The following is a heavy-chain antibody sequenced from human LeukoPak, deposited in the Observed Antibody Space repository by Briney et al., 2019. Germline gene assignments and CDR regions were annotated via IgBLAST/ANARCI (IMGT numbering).Heavy chain of an antibody. CDR2: ISLDGETT. V-gene: IGHV3-23*01. Sequence: GSLRLSCAVSGFSVGSSGMSWVRQAPGKGLEWISAISLDGETTYYADYVKGRFFISRDSSRNTLYLQLSSLRVEDTAVYYCAQGYLSGWYPNWGQGSLVSVSS. CDR3: AQGYLSGWYPN. D-gene: IGHD6-19*01. CDR1: GFSVGSSG. J-gene: IGHJ4*02.